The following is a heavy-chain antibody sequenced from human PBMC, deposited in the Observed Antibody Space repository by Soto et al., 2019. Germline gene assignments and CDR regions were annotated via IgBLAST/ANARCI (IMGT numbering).Heavy chain of an antibody. Sequence: GGSLRLSCAASGFTFSSYSMNWVRQAPGKGLEWVSSISSSSSYIYYANSVKGRFTISRDNAKNSPYLQMNSLRAEDTAVYYCARVANYDYIWGSYRYTVYFDYWGQGTLVTVSS. CDR2: ISSSSSYI. CDR1: GFTFSSYS. J-gene: IGHJ4*02. V-gene: IGHV3-21*01. D-gene: IGHD3-16*02. CDR3: ARVANYDYIWGSYRYTVYFDY.